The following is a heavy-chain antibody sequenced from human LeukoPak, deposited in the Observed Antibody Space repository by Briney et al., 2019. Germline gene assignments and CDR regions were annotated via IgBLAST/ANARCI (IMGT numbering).Heavy chain of an antibody. CDR1: GFTFSSYA. V-gene: IGHV3-23*01. Sequence: PGGSLRLSCAASGFTFSSYAMSWVRQAPGKGLEWVSAISGSGGSTYYADSVKGRFTISRDDAKNSVDLQMNRLRVEDTGVYYCARNYGSGSYSGMDVWGQGTTVTVSS. D-gene: IGHD3-10*01. CDR3: ARNYGSGSYSGMDV. J-gene: IGHJ6*02. CDR2: ISGSGGST.